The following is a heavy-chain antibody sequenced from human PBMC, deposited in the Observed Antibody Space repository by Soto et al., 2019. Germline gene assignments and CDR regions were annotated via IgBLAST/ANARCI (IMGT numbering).Heavy chain of an antibody. D-gene: IGHD3-22*01. CDR2: IYYSGST. J-gene: IGHJ6*02. CDR3: ARVWGDTDSSGYRTYYYYGMDV. V-gene: IGHV4-61*01. Sequence: SESLSLTCTVSGGSVSSGSYYWRWIRQPPGKGLECIGYIYYSGSTNYNPSLKSRVTISVDTSKNQFSLKLSSVTAADTAVYYCARVWGDTDSSGYRTYYYYGMDVWGQGTTVTVSS. CDR1: GGSVSSGSYY.